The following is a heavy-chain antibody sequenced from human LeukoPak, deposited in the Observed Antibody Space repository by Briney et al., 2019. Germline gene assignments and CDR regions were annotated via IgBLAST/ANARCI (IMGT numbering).Heavy chain of an antibody. Sequence: ASVKVSCKTSGYTFTSYHINWVRQATGQGLEWMGWMNPYSGDRGYAQNLQGRVSITSDASIGTAYMELSSLRSDDTAVYFCARTTSLTASGYDYWGQGTLVTVSS. CDR2: MNPYSGDR. CDR1: GYTFTSYH. D-gene: IGHD4-17*01. V-gene: IGHV1-8*03. CDR3: ARTTSLTASGYDY. J-gene: IGHJ4*02.